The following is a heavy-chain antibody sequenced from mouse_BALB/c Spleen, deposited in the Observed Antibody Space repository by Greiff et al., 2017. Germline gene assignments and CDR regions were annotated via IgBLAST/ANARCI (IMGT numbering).Heavy chain of an antibody. CDR1: GFTFSSFG. V-gene: IGHV5-17*02. D-gene: IGHD2-3*01. CDR3: ARSGSLVYDGYSDFDY. CDR2: ISSGSSTI. Sequence: DVKLQESGGGLVQPGGSRKLSCAASGFTFSSFGMHWVRQAPEKGLEWVAYISSGSSTIYYADTVKGRFTISRDNPKNTLFLQMTSLRSEDTAMYYCARSGSLVYDGYSDFDYWGQGTTLTVSS. J-gene: IGHJ2*01.